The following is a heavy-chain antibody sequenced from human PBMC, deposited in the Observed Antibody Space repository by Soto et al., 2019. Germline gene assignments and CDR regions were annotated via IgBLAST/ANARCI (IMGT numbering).Heavy chain of an antibody. CDR2: IYSGETT. J-gene: IGHJ4*02. D-gene: IGHD2-21*02. Sequence: EVQLVESGGGLIHPGGSLRLSCAASGFNVNSDYMNWVRQTPGKGLEWVASIYSGETTYYADSVRGRFTISSDKSKNTLYFQLSSLRIEDTAVYYCTRDGRDLGRLSLFEYWGQGVLVTVSS. CDR1: GFNVNSDY. V-gene: IGHV3-53*01. CDR3: TRDGRDLGRLSLFEY.